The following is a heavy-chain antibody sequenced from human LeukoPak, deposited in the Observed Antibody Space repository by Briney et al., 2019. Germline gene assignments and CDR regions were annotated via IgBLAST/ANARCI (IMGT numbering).Heavy chain of an antibody. CDR1: GFTFSSYS. V-gene: IGHV3-48*04. Sequence: PGGSLRLSCAASGFTFSSYSMNWVRQAPGKGLEWVSYISSSSSTIYYADSVKGRFTISRDNAKNSLYLQMNSLRAEDTAVYYCARDYIYDEVREGWGQGTMVTVSS. D-gene: IGHD3-10*01. CDR3: ARDYIYDEVREG. CDR2: ISSSSSTI. J-gene: IGHJ3*01.